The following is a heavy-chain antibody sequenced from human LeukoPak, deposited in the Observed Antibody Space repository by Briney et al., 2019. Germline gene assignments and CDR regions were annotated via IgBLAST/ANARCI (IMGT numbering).Heavy chain of an antibody. D-gene: IGHD3-22*01. CDR1: GFTFSSYA. Sequence: SGGSLRLSCAASGFTFSSYAMSWVRQAPGKGLEWASAISGSGGSTYYADSVKGRFTISRDNSKNTLYLQMNSLRAEDTAVYYCAKDLYCDSSGYLFDYWGQGTLVTVSS. CDR2: ISGSGGST. CDR3: AKDLYCDSSGYLFDY. V-gene: IGHV3-23*01. J-gene: IGHJ4*02.